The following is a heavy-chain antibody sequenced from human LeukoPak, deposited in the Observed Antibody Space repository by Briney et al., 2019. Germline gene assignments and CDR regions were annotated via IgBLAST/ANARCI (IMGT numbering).Heavy chain of an antibody. CDR3: ARVKAAAGPYYYYYYGMDV. V-gene: IGHV4-59*01. J-gene: IGHJ6*02. CDR2: IYYSGST. CDR1: GGSISSCY. Sequence: PSETLSLTCTVSGGSISSCYWSWIRQPPGKGLEWIGYIYYSGSTNYNPSLKSRVTISVDTSKNQFSLKLSSVTAADTAVYYCARVKAAAGPYYYYYYGMDVWGQGTTVTVSS. D-gene: IGHD6-13*01.